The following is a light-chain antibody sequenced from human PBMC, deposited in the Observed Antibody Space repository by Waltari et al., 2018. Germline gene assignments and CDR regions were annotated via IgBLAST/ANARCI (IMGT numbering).Light chain of an antibody. V-gene: IGKV2-28*01. CDR2: QIS. CDR1: QSLVDGGGNKF. CDR3: MQALHPPYT. Sequence: DIVMTQSPLSLPVTPGEPASISCRSSQSLVDGGGNKFLCWYLQKPGQSPQLLIYQISNRACGVPDRISGSGSDTDFTLKITRVEAEDVGVYYCMQALHPPYTFGQGTKLEIK. J-gene: IGKJ2*01.